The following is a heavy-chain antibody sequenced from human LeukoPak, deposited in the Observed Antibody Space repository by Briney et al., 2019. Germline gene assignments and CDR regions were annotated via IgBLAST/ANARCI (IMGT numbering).Heavy chain of an antibody. Sequence: GGSLRLSCAASEFTFSSYAMSWVRQAPGKGLEWVSAISGSGGSTYYADSVKGRFTISRDNSKNTLYLQMNSLRAEDTAVYYCANHLSTYCGGDCYGSAFDIWGQGTMVTVSS. CDR2: ISGSGGST. CDR3: ANHLSTYCGGDCYGSAFDI. V-gene: IGHV3-23*01. CDR1: EFTFSSYA. D-gene: IGHD2-21*02. J-gene: IGHJ3*02.